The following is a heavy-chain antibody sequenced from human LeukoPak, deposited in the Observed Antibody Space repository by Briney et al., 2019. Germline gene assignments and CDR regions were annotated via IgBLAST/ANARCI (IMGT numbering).Heavy chain of an antibody. CDR1: GLTPHTYS. V-gene: IGHV3-21*01. CDR2: IGGRSSSR. CDR3: SREANAAFDI. J-gene: IGHJ3*02. Sequence: GRCLRLSCVVSGLTPHTYSAKWVSPAPRKGLEWVSSIGGRSSSRYHADSGKGRLPTYRHHGKKPQYRQMNSLLSQHPTIYYCSREANAAFDIWGQRTMVAVSS.